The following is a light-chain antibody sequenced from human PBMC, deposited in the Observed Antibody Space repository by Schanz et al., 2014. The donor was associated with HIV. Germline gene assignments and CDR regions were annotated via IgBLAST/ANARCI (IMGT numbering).Light chain of an antibody. J-gene: IGLJ2*01. CDR2: EVN. CDR3: SSQTSGSTLVV. Sequence: QSALTQPPSASGSPGQSVTISCTGTTSDIGGYNYVSWYQQHPDKAPQLLIYEVNMRPSGVPDRFSGSKSGNTASLTISGLQAEDEADYYCSSQTSGSTLVVFGGGTKLTVL. CDR1: TSDIGGYNY. V-gene: IGLV2-8*01.